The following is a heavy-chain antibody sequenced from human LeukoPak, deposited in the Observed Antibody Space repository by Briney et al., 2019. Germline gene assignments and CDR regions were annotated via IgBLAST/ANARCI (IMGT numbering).Heavy chain of an antibody. Sequence: GGSLRLSCAASGFTFSSYAMSWVRQAPWKGLEWVSAISGSGGSTYYADSVKGRFTISRDNSKNTLYLQMNSLRAEDTAVYYCAKEGVGEIAAAGTFDYWGQGTLVTVSS. V-gene: IGHV3-23*01. CDR3: AKEGVGEIAAAGTFDY. CDR1: GFTFSSYA. J-gene: IGHJ4*02. CDR2: ISGSGGST. D-gene: IGHD6-13*01.